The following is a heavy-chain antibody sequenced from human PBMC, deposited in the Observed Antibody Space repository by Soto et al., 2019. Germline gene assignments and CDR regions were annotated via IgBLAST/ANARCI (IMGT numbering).Heavy chain of an antibody. J-gene: IGHJ4*02. Sequence: GSLILSCAASGFTFTRYSMSWVRHAPGKGLEWVSSISSTTNYIYYGDSMKGRFTISRDNAKNSLYLEMNSLRAEDTAVYYCARESEDLTSNFDYWGQGTLVTVSS. V-gene: IGHV3-21*06. CDR1: GFTFTRYS. CDR3: ARESEDLTSNFDY. CDR2: ISSTTNYI.